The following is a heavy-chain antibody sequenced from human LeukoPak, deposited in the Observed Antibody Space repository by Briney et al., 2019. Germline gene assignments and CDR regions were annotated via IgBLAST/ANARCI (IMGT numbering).Heavy chain of an antibody. V-gene: IGHV3-30*03. CDR2: ISYDGSNK. J-gene: IGHJ4*03. D-gene: IGHD2-21*02. Sequence: PGRSLRLSCAASGFTFNSYGMHWVRQAPGKGLEWVAVISYDGSNKYYADSVKGRFTISRDNSKNTLYLQMNSLRAEDTAVYYCATEYCGGDCYFDYWGQGTLVTVSS. CDR1: GFTFNSYG. CDR3: ATEYCGGDCYFDY.